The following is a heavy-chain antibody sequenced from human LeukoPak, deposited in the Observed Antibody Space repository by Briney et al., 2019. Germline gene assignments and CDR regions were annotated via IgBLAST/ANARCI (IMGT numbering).Heavy chain of an antibody. CDR2: ISGSGGST. V-gene: IGHV3-23*01. D-gene: IGHD6-13*01. CDR3: AKEQNTYSSSPPDY. J-gene: IGHJ4*02. CDR1: GFTFSSHA. Sequence: GGSLRLSCAASGFTFSSHAMSWVRQAPGKGLEWVSVISGSGGSTYYADSVKGRFTISRDNSKNTLYLQMNSLRAEDTAVYYCAKEQNTYSSSPPDYWGQGTLVTVSS.